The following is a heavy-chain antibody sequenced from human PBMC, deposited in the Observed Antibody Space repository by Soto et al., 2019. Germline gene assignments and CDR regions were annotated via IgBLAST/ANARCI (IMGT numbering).Heavy chain of an antibody. J-gene: IGHJ6*03. CDR2: ISWNSGTR. CDR1: GFTFDNYS. Sequence: GGSLKLSCVASGFTFDNYSMHWVRQAPGKGLEWVSGISWNSGTRGYAESVKGKFTISRDNAKNSLYLQMNRLRAEDTALYYCAKDLMVRGVYYYYMDVWGKGTTVTVSS. CDR3: AKDLMVRGVYYYYMDV. D-gene: IGHD3-10*01. V-gene: IGHV3-9*01.